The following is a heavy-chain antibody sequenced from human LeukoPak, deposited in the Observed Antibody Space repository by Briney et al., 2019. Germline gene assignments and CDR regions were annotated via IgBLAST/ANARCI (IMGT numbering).Heavy chain of an antibody. CDR3: ARGKTAMVIDYYYYYMDV. Sequence: SVKVSCKASGGTFSSYAISWVRQAPGQGLEWMGGIIPIFGTANYAQKCQGRVTITAGKSTSTAYMELSSLRSEDTAVYYCARGKTAMVIDYYYYYMDVWGKGTTVTVSS. V-gene: IGHV1-69*06. D-gene: IGHD5-18*01. J-gene: IGHJ6*03. CDR1: GGTFSSYA. CDR2: IIPIFGTA.